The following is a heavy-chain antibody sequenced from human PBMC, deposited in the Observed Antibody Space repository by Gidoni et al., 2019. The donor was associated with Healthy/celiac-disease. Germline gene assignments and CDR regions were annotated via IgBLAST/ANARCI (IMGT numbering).Heavy chain of an antibody. Sequence: QVQLQQWGAGLLQPSETLSLTCAVYGGSFSGYYWSWIRQPPGKGLEWIGEINHSGSTNYNPSLKSRVTISVDTSKNQFSLKLSSVTAADTAVYYCARADYGSGSYYNRGPPYYYYYGMDVWGQGTTVTVSS. V-gene: IGHV4-34*01. D-gene: IGHD3-10*01. CDR1: GGSFSGYY. CDR3: ARADYGSGSYYNRGPPYYYYYGMDV. CDR2: INHSGST. J-gene: IGHJ6*02.